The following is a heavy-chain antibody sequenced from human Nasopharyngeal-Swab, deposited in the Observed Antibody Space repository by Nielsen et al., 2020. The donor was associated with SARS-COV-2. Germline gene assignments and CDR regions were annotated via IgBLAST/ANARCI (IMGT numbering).Heavy chain of an antibody. CDR2: IYPGDSDT. CDR1: GYSFTSYW. D-gene: IGHD2-2*01. CDR3: ARSMPSRYYYYGMDV. Sequence: GESLKISCKGSGYSFTSYWIGWVRQMPGKGLEWMGIIYPGDSDTRYSPSFQGQVTISADESISTAYLQWSSLKASDTAMYYCARSMPSRYYYYGMDVWGQGTTVTVSS. V-gene: IGHV5-51*01. J-gene: IGHJ6*02.